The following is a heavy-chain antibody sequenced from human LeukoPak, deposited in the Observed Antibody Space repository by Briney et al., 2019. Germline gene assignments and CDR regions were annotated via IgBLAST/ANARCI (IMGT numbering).Heavy chain of an antibody. Sequence: SETLSLTCAVYGGSFSGFYWSWIRQPPGKGLEWVGEINHSGSTYYNPSLKSRVTISVDTSKNQFSLKLTSVTAADTAVYYCATLGEYYDSSGYSYNWGQGTLVTVSS. CDR2: INHSGST. CDR1: GGSFSGFY. V-gene: IGHV4-34*01. CDR3: ATLGEYYDSSGYSYN. D-gene: IGHD3-22*01. J-gene: IGHJ4*02.